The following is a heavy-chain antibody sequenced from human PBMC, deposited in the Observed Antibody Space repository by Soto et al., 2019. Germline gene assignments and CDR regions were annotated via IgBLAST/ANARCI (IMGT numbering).Heavy chain of an antibody. D-gene: IGHD6-13*01. V-gene: IGHV4-30-2*01. J-gene: IGHJ1*01. Sequence: QLQLQESGSGLVKPSQTLSPTCAVSGGYISSGGYSWSWIRQPPGKALEWIGYIYHSGSSYYNPSLKSRVTRSVDRSKNQFSLKLSSVTAADTAVYYCVGGVAAGAVGYFQHWGQGTLVSVSS. CDR2: IYHSGSS. CDR3: VGGVAAGAVGYFQH. CDR1: GGYISSGGYS.